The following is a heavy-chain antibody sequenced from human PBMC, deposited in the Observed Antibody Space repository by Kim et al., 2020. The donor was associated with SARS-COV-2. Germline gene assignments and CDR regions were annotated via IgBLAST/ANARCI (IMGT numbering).Heavy chain of an antibody. CDR3: ARILRYGFDY. Sequence: GGSLRLSCAASRFTFSDYYMTWIRHAPGKGLQWVSYISSSSSSTNYADSVKGRFTISRDNAKTSLYLQMNSLRAEDTAVYYCARILRYGFDYWGQGTLVTVSS. CDR2: ISSSSSST. V-gene: IGHV3-11*03. CDR1: RFTFSDYY. D-gene: IGHD4-17*01. J-gene: IGHJ4*02.